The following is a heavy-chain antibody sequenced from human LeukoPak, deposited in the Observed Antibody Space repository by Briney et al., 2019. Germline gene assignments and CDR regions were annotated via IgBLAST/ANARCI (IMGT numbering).Heavy chain of an antibody. CDR3: ARDLRWFGEKGYYFDY. CDR2: ISAYNGNT. Sequence: ASVKVSCKASGHTFATYGINWVRQAPGQGLEWMGWISAYNGNTYYAQKFQGRVTMTTGTSTSTAYVELRSLRSDDTAVYYCARDLRWFGEKGYYFDYWGQGTVVTVSS. D-gene: IGHD3-10*01. J-gene: IGHJ4*02. V-gene: IGHV1-18*01. CDR1: GHTFATYG.